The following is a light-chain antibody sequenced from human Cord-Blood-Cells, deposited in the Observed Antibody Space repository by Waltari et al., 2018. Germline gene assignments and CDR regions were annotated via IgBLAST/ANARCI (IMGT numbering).Light chain of an antibody. CDR3: SSDTSSSAYV. J-gene: IGLJ1*01. CDR1: SRDAGGYLY. Sequence: PALPQPPSVSGSPGQSIPISCIGTSRDAGGYLYASWYQQHPGNAPKLMIYEVSKRPSVVSNRFAGSKAGNTASLTIAGLQAEDEADYYGSSDTSSSAYVFGTGTKVTVL. V-gene: IGLV2-14*01. CDR2: EVS.